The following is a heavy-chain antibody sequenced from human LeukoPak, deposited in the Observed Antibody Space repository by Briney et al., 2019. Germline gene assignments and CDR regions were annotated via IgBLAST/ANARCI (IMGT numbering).Heavy chain of an antibody. V-gene: IGHV4-59*01. Sequence: PSETLSLTCSVSGGSISSYYWSWIRQPPGKGLEWIGYIYYSGSTNYNPSLKSRVTISVDTSKNQFSQKLRPVTAADTAVYYCASTHYDSSGFDYWGQGTLVTVS. D-gene: IGHD3-22*01. CDR3: ASTHYDSSGFDY. CDR2: IYYSGST. CDR1: GGSISSYY. J-gene: IGHJ4*02.